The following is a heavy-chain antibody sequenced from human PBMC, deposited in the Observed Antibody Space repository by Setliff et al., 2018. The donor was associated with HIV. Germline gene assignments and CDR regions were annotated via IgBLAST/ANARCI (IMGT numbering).Heavy chain of an antibody. CDR1: GFSLTTSGVG. D-gene: IGHD3-22*01. Sequence: SGPTLVNPTQTLTLTCTFSGFSLTTSGVGVGWIRQPPGMALEWLALIYWDDDKRYNPSLKSRLTITKDTSKNQVVLTMTNMDPLETGTYFCAHRLATMIEGDAFDVWGQGTMVTVSS. V-gene: IGHV2-5*02. J-gene: IGHJ3*01. CDR3: AHRLATMIEGDAFDV. CDR2: IYWDDDK.